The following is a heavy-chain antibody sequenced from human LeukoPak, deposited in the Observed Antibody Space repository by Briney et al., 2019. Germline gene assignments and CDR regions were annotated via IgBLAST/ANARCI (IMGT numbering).Heavy chain of an antibody. D-gene: IGHD3-10*01. CDR1: GDSFSGSTSD. J-gene: IGHJ5*02. Sequence: SETLSLTCSVTGDSFSGSTSDWAWIRQPPGKGLEWTGYIYYSGSTNYNPSLKSRVTISVDTSKNQFSLKLSSVTAADTAVYYCARVPLADYGSGSYSIRGFDPWGQGTLVTVSS. CDR3: ARVPLADYGSGSYSIRGFDP. CDR2: IYYSGST. V-gene: IGHV4-61*01.